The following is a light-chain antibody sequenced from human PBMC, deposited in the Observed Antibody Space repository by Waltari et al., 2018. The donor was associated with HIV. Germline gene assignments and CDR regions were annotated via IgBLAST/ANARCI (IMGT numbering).Light chain of an antibody. CDR1: QSITRS. J-gene: IGKJ1*01. V-gene: IGKV1-5*03. Sequence: DIQMSQSPSTLSASVGDRVSITCRASQSITRSLAWYQQKPGKAPKLLVYQASTLESGVPSRFGGSGSGTEFTLTISSLQPDDFATYYCHQYGRSRTFGQGTKV. CDR2: QAS. CDR3: HQYGRSRT.